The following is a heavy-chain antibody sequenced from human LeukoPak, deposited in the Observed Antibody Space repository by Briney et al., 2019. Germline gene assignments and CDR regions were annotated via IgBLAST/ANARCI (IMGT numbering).Heavy chain of an antibody. CDR1: GFSFTNAW. D-gene: IGHD5/OR15-5a*01. J-gene: IGHJ4*01. CDR2: IKSKTDGAAI. V-gene: IGHV3-15*01. Sequence: GGSLRLSCAASGFSFTNAWMNWVRQAPGKGLEWVGRIKSKTDGAAINYAAPVRGTFSISRDDSINTVYLQMDRLKAHDTAVYYCLTRLRSTIGVDYWGQGTLVTVCS. CDR3: LTRLRSTIGVDY.